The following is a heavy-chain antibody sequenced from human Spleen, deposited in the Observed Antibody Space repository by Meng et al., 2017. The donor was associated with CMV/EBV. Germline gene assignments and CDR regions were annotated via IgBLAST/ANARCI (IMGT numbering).Heavy chain of an antibody. CDR2: IYYSGST. Sequence: SETLSLTCTVSGGSISSSSYYWGWIRQPPEKGLEWFGSIYYSGSTYYNPSLKSRVTISVDTSKNQFSLKVSSVTAADTAVYYCARECYDDRREGFDYWGQGTLVTVSS. V-gene: IGHV4-39*07. J-gene: IGHJ4*02. CDR1: GGSISSSSYY. D-gene: IGHD3-16*01. CDR3: ARECYDDRREGFDY.